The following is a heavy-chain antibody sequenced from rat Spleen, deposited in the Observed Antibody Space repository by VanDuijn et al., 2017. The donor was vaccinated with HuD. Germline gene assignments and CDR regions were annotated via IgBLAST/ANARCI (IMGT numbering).Heavy chain of an antibody. Sequence: VQLLESGPGLVKPSQSLSLTCSVTAYSIISSYRWNWIRKFPGNKLEWKGHLNSAGTTNYNPSLKSRISITRDTSKNQFFLQVNSVSTEDTATYYCARSRYNNYVMDAWGQGASVTVSA. CDR2: LNSAGTT. V-gene: IGHV3-3*01. CDR3: ARSRYNNYVMDA. D-gene: IGHD1-10*01. J-gene: IGHJ4*01. CDR1: AYSIISSYR.